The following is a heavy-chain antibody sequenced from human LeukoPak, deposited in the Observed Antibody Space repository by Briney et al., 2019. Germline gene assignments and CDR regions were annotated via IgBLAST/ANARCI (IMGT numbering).Heavy chain of an antibody. CDR3: ASRSIAAAIRD. CDR2: ISSSGSTI. CDR1: GFTFSDYY. Sequence: GGSLRLSCAASGFTFSDYYMSWIRQAPGKGLEWVSYISSSGSTIYYADSVKGRFTISRDNAKNSLYLQMNSLRAEDTAVYYCASRSIAAAIRDWGQGTLVTVSS. V-gene: IGHV3-11*01. J-gene: IGHJ4*02. D-gene: IGHD2-15*01.